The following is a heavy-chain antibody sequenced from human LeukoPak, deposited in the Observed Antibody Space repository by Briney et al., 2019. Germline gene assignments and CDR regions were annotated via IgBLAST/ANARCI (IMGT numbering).Heavy chain of an antibody. V-gene: IGHV3-7*05. J-gene: IGHJ4*02. CDR2: IKQDGSEN. Sequence: GGSLRLSCSASGFTFSSFGLGWVRQAPGKGLEWVANIKQDGSENYYVDSVKGRFTISTDNAKNSLYLQMNSLRAEDTAVYYCARGRSSSGDLFDYWGQGTLVTVSS. CDR3: ARGRSSSGDLFDY. D-gene: IGHD3-22*01. CDR1: GFTFSSFG.